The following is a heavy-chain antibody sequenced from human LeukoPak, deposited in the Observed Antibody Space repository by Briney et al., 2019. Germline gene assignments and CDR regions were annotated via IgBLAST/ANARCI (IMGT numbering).Heavy chain of an antibody. J-gene: IGHJ4*02. CDR3: AREGRVSGYDFDC. CDR1: GFTFSSFW. V-gene: IGHV3-74*01. CDR2: IKTDGSST. D-gene: IGHD5-12*01. Sequence: GGSLRLSCLASGFTFSSFWMHWVRQTPGKGLVWVSRIKTDGSSTDYADSVKGRFTISRDNAKNTLYLQMNSLRVEDTAVYYCAREGRVSGYDFDCWGQGTLVTVSS.